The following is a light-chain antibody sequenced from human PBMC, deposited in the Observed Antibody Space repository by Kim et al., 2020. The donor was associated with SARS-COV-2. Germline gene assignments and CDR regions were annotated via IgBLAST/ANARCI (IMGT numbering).Light chain of an antibody. CDR2: EGS. CDR1: SSDVGSYNL. Sequence: SPGQSITIACTGTSSDVGSYNLGSWYQQHPGKAPKLMIYEGSKRPSGVSNRFSGSKSGNTASLTISGLQAEDEADYYCCSYAGSIVFGTGTKVTVL. V-gene: IGLV2-23*01. CDR3: CSYAGSIV. J-gene: IGLJ1*01.